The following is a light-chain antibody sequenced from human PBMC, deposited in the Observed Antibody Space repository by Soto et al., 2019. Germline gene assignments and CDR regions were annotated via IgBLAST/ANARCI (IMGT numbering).Light chain of an antibody. CDR3: QQSYSSWWT. Sequence: DIQMTQSPSPLSASVGDRVTISCRANQSISNHLNWYQQKPGKAPNPLIFAASSLQSGVPSRFSGGGSGTDFTLIISSLQREDFATYYCQQSYSSWWTLGQGTKVEIK. V-gene: IGKV1-39*01. CDR1: QSISNH. J-gene: IGKJ1*01. CDR2: AAS.